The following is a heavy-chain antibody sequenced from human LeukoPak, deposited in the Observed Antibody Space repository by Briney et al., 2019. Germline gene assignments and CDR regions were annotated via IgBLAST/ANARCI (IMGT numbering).Heavy chain of an antibody. CDR2: INPNSGGT. D-gene: IGHD6-6*01. CDR1: GYTFTGYY. J-gene: IGHJ6*03. V-gene: IGHV1-2*02. Sequence: GASVKVSCKASGYTFTGYYMHWVRQAPGQGLEWMGWINPNSGGTNYAQKFQGRVTMTMYTAISTAYMELSRLRSDDTAVYYCARDGGIAARLDPYYYYMDVWGKGTTVTVSS. CDR3: ARDGGIAARLDPYYYYMDV.